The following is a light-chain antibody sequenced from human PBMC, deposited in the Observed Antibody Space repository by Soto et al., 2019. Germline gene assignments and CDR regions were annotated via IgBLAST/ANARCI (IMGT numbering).Light chain of an antibody. CDR3: MLPYSGVGV. CDR2: DTS. V-gene: IGLV7-46*01. Sequence: QAVVTQEPSLTVSPGGTVTLTCGSSTGTVTSGLYPYWFQQKPGQAPRTLIYDTSNKHSWAPARFSGSLLGGKAALTLSGAQHADEADYYCMLPYSGVGVFGGGTKVTV. J-gene: IGLJ3*02. CDR1: TGTVTSGLY.